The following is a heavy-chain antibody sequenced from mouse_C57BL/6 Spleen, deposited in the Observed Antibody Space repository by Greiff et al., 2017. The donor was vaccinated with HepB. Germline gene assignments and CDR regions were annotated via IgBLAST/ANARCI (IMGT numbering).Heavy chain of an antibody. CDR1: GFSLTSYG. V-gene: IGHV2-3*01. J-gene: IGHJ4*01. Sequence: VHLVESGPGLVAPSQSLSITCTVSGFSLTSYGVSWVRQPPGKGLEWLGVIWGDGSTNYHSALISRLSISKDNSKSQVFLKLNSLQTDDTATYYCAKQGLYYYGSSPYYAMDYWGQGTSVTVSS. D-gene: IGHD1-1*01. CDR3: AKQGLYYYGSSPYYAMDY. CDR2: IWGDGST.